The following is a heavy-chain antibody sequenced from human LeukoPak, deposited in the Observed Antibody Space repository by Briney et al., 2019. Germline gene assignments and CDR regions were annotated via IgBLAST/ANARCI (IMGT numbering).Heavy chain of an antibody. CDR3: ARLKFYDSTGYSPGHYMDV. Sequence: SETLSLTCTVSGGPIYSYHWSWIRQTAGKGLEWIGRLYPGVSTNNYNPSLKSRVSMSVDTSKNQFALKLSAVTAADTAVYYCARLKFYDSTGYSPGHYMDVWGKGTTVTVSS. J-gene: IGHJ6*03. V-gene: IGHV4-4*07. CDR2: LYPGVSTN. CDR1: GGPIYSYH. D-gene: IGHD3-22*01.